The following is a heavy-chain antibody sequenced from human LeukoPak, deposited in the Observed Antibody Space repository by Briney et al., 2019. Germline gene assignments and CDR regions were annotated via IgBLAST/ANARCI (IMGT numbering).Heavy chain of an antibody. CDR2: INPNSGGT. J-gene: IGHJ6*01. Sequence: ASVTVSCKASGYTFTGYYMHWVRQAPGQGLEWMGWINPNSGGTNYAQKFQGRVTMTRDTSISTAYMELSRLRSDDTAVYYCAVIRFLESITYGMDVWGQGTKVTVSS. V-gene: IGHV1-2*02. CDR3: AVIRFLESITYGMDV. D-gene: IGHD3-3*01. CDR1: GYTFTGYY.